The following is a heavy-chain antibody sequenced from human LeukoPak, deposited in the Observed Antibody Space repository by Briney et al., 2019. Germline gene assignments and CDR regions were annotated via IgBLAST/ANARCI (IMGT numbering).Heavy chain of an antibody. J-gene: IGHJ5*02. Sequence: SETLSLTCTVSGGSISSSSYYWGWIRQPPGKGLEWIGSIYYSGSTYYNPSLKSRVTISVDTSKNQFSLKVSSVTAADTAMYYCARDLGMAARRYWFDPWGQGTLVTVSS. V-gene: IGHV4-39*07. CDR1: GGSISSSSYY. D-gene: IGHD6-6*01. CDR2: IYYSGST. CDR3: ARDLGMAARRYWFDP.